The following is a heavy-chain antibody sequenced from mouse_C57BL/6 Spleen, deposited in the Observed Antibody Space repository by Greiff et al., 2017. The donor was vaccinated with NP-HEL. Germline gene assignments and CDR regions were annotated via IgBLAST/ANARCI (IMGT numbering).Heavy chain of an antibody. D-gene: IGHD1-1*01. Sequence: QVQLQQPGAELVKPGASVKMSCKASGYTFTSYWITWVKQRPGQGLEWIGDIYPGSGSTHYNEKFKSKATLTVDTSSSTAYMQLSSLTSEDSAVYYWAREEMYYYGSSYVEDYFDYWGQGTTLTVSS. J-gene: IGHJ2*01. CDR3: AREEMYYYGSSYVEDYFDY. V-gene: IGHV1-55*01. CDR2: IYPGSGST. CDR1: GYTFTSYW.